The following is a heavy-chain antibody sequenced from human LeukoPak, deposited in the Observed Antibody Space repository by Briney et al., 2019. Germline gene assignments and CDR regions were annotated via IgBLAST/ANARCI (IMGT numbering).Heavy chain of an antibody. Sequence: PSETLSLTCTVSGGSISSYYWSWIRQPPGKGLEWIGYIYYSGSTNYNPSLKSRVTISVDTSKNQFSLKLSSVTAADTAVYYCATANCGGDCFAFDIWGQGTMVTVSS. D-gene: IGHD2-21*01. V-gene: IGHV4-59*01. CDR2: IYYSGST. CDR3: ATANCGGDCFAFDI. CDR1: GGSISSYY. J-gene: IGHJ3*02.